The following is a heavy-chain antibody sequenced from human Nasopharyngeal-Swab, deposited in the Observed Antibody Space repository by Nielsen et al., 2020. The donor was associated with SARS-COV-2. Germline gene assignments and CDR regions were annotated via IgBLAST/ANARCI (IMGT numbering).Heavy chain of an antibody. Sequence: GSLRLSCTVSGGSISSYYWSWIRQPPGKGLEWIGYIYYSGSTNYNPSLKSRVTISVDTSKNQFSLKLSSVTAADTAVYYCARRRYFDWLPSYFDYWGQGTLVTVSS. CDR1: GGSISSYY. D-gene: IGHD3-9*01. V-gene: IGHV4-59*13. CDR3: ARRRYFDWLPSYFDY. J-gene: IGHJ4*02. CDR2: IYYSGST.